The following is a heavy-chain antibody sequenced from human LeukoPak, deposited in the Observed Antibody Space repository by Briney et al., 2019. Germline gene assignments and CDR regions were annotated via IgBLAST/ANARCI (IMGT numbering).Heavy chain of an antibody. V-gene: IGHV3-74*01. J-gene: IGHJ4*02. CDR3: VRGPHIAATSY. CDR1: GFTFSAFW. D-gene: IGHD6-25*01. Sequence: PGGSLRLSCAASGFTFSAFWMHWVRQAPGKGLVWVSRINSDDSRTTYADSEKGRFTISRDNAKNTLYLQMNSLRAEDTAVYYCVRGPHIAATSYWGEGTLVTVSS. CDR2: INSDDSRT.